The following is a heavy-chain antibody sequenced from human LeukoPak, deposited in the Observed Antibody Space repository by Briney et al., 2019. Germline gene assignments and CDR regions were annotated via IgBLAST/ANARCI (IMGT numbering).Heavy chain of an antibody. V-gene: IGHV3-23*01. CDR2: ISGSDGGT. CDR3: AKGSLSYCSGRCYYFDY. J-gene: IGHJ4*02. D-gene: IGHD2-15*01. CDR1: GFTFSSYA. Sequence: PGGSLRLSCAASGFTFSSYAMSWVRQAPGEGLEWVSGISGSDGGTYNADSVTGRFTISRDNSKNTLYLQMNSLRAEDAAVYYCAKGSLSYCSGRCYYFDYWGQGTLVTVSS.